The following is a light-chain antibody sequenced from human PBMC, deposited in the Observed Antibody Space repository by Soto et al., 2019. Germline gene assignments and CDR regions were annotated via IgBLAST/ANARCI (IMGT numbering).Light chain of an antibody. CDR1: QSVSSC. J-gene: IGKJ5*01. V-gene: IGKV3-11*01. CDR2: DAY. CDR3: QQRRSGRPIT. Sequence: EIVLTQSPATLSLSVGERATLSCRASQSVSSCLAWYQQKPGQAPRLLIYDAYNRASGIPARFSGSGSGTDIALTISSLEPEDFAVYYCQQRRSGRPITFGQGTRLEIK.